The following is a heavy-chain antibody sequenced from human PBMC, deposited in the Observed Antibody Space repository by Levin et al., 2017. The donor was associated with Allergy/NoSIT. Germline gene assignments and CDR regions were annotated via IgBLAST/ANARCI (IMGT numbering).Heavy chain of an antibody. CDR2: ISYDGSNK. V-gene: IGHV3-30-3*01. Sequence: LSLTCAASGFTFSSYAMHWVRQAPGKGLEWVAVISYDGSNKYYADSVKGRFTISRDNSKNTLYLQMNSLRAEDTAVYYCARDRMVRGINMNWFDPWGQGTLVTVSS. CDR1: GFTFSSYA. D-gene: IGHD3-10*01. CDR3: ARDRMVRGINMNWFDP. J-gene: IGHJ5*02.